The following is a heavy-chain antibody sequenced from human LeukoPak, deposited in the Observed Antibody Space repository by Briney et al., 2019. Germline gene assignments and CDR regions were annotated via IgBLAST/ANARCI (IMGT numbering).Heavy chain of an antibody. CDR2: INPNSGGT. CDR1: GYTFTGYY. Sequence: ASVKVSCKASGYTFTGYYMHWVRQAPGQGLEWMGWINPNSGGTNYAQKFQGRVTMTRDTSISTAYMELSRLRSDDTAVYYCARAVGGRLGHFDYWGQGTLVTVSS. J-gene: IGHJ4*02. V-gene: IGHV1-2*02. D-gene: IGHD1-26*01. CDR3: ARAVGGRLGHFDY.